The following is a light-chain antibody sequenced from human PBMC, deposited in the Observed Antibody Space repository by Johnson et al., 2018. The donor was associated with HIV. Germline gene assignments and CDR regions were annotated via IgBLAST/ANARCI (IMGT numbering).Light chain of an antibody. CDR3: GTWDSSLSTYV. V-gene: IGLV1-51*02. CDR1: SSNIGNNY. J-gene: IGLJ1*01. Sequence: QSVLTQPPSVSAAPGQKVTISCSGSSSNIGNNYVSWYQQVPGTAPKLLIYENNKRPSGIPDRFSVSKSGTSATLGITGLQTGDEADYYCGTWDSSLSTYVFGTGTKVTVL. CDR2: ENN.